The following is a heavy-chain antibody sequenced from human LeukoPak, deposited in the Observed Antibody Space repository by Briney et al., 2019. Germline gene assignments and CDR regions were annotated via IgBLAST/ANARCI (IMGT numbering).Heavy chain of an antibody. CDR3: ARERDGTFDY. Sequence: SGGSLRLSCAASGFTFSSYAMHWVRQAPGKGLEWVAVISYDGSNKYYADSVKGRFTISRDNSKNTLYLQMNSLRAEDTAVYYCARERDGTFDYWGQGTLVTVSS. CDR1: GFTFSSYA. V-gene: IGHV3-30-3*01. J-gene: IGHJ4*02. CDR2: ISYDGSNK. D-gene: IGHD6-13*01.